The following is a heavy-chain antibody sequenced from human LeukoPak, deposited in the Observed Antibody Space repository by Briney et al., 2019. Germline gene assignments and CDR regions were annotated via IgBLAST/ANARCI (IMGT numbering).Heavy chain of an antibody. D-gene: IGHD5-18*01. V-gene: IGHV4-4*07. CDR3: ARDVDTFFDY. CDR1: GGSMSSYY. J-gene: IGHJ4*02. Sequence: SETLSLTCTVSGGSMSSYYWRWIRQPAGKGLEWIGRIYASGSTYYNPSLKSRVTMSVDTFKTQFSLKLTSVTAADTAVYYCARDVDTFFDYWGPGALVTVSS. CDR2: IYASGST.